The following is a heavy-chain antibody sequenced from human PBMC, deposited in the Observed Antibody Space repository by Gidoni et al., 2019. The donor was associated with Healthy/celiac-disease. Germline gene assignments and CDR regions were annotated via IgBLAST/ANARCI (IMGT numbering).Heavy chain of an antibody. D-gene: IGHD3-22*01. CDR2: IYYSGST. Sequence: QLQRQESGPGPVKPSETLSLTCTVSGGSISSSSYYGGWIRQPPVKGLEWIGSIYYSGSTYYNPSLKSRVTISVDTSKNQFSLKLSSVTAADTAVYYCARHGDSSGYFEVNDLDYWGQGTLVTVSS. CDR3: ARHGDSSGYFEVNDLDY. CDR1: GGSISSSSYY. J-gene: IGHJ4*02. V-gene: IGHV4-39*01.